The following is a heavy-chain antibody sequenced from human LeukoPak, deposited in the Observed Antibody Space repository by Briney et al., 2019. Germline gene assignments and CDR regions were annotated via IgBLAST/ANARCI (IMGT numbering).Heavy chain of an antibody. D-gene: IGHD3-9*01. Sequence: ASETLSLTCAVYGGSFSGYYWSWIRQPPGKGLEWIGEINHSGSTNYNPSLKSRVTISVDTSKNQFSLKLSSVTAADTAVYYCARQGDWLFFDYWGQGTLVTVSS. CDR1: GGSFSGYY. CDR3: ARQGDWLFFDY. V-gene: IGHV4-34*01. J-gene: IGHJ4*02. CDR2: INHSGST.